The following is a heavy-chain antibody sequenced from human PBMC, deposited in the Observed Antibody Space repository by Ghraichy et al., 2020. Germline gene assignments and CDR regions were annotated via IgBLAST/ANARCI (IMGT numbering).Heavy chain of an antibody. CDR3: ARDGPYDSSTYYGTLDY. D-gene: IGHD3-22*01. J-gene: IGHJ4*02. CDR2: INAGNGNT. V-gene: IGHV1-3*01. Sequence: ASVKVSCKASGYTFTSYAMHWVRQAPGQRLEWMGWINAGNGNTKYSQKFQGRVTITRDTSASTAYMELSSLRSEDTAVYYCARDGPYDSSTYYGTLDYWGQGPLVTVSS. CDR1: GYTFTSYA.